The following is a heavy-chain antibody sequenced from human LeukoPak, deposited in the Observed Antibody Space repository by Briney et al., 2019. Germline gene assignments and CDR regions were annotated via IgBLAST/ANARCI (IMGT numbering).Heavy chain of an antibody. Sequence: GGSLRLSCAASGFTFSSYAMSWVRQAPGKGLEWVSAISGSGGSTYYADSVKGRFTISRDNSKNTLYLQMNSLRAEDTAVYYCAKHEGIVVVPAAPSGYWGQGTLVTVSS. D-gene: IGHD2-2*01. CDR3: AKHEGIVVVPAAPSGY. CDR2: ISGSGGST. J-gene: IGHJ4*02. V-gene: IGHV3-23*01. CDR1: GFTFSSYA.